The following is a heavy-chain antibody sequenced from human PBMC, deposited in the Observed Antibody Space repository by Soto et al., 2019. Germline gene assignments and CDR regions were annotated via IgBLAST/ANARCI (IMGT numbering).Heavy chain of an antibody. J-gene: IGHJ4*02. V-gene: IGHV4-31*03. D-gene: IGHD2-2*01. CDR1: GGSISSGGYY. CDR3: ARAHSFYCSSPSCYPVGFDY. Sequence: SETLSLTCTVSGGSISSGGYYWSWIRQHPGKGLEWIGYIYYSGSTYYNPSLKSRVTISVDTSKNQFSLKLSSVTAADTAVYYCARAHSFYCSSPSCYPVGFDYWGQGTLVTVSS. CDR2: IYYSGST.